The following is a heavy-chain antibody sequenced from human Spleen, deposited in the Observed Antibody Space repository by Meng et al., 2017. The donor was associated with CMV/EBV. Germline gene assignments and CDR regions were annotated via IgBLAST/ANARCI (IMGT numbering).Heavy chain of an antibody. V-gene: IGHV5-51*01. CDR3: VRHGRVRAYFDY. CDR2: MYPGDSGDSDI. J-gene: IGHJ4*02. Sequence: LKISCKASGYFFTARWIAWVRQMPGKGLECMGIMYPGDSGDSDIRYSPSFEGQVTMSADKSSRTAYLQWSRLKASDTAIYYCVRHGRVRAYFDYWGQGTLVTVSS. D-gene: IGHD3-16*01. CDR1: GYFFTARW.